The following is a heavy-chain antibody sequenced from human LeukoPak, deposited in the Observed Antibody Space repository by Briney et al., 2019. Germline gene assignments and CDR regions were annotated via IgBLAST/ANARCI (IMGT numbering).Heavy chain of an antibody. V-gene: IGHV1-8*03. CDR1: GYTFTSYD. D-gene: IGHD2-15*01. Sequence: GASVKVSCKASGYTFTSYDINWVRQATGQGLEWMGWMNPNSGNTGYAQKFQGRVTITRNTSISTAYMELSSLRSEDTAVYYCARRYCSGGSCYSTIKYYFDYWGQGTLVTVSS. CDR2: MNPNSGNT. J-gene: IGHJ4*02. CDR3: ARRYCSGGSCYSTIKYYFDY.